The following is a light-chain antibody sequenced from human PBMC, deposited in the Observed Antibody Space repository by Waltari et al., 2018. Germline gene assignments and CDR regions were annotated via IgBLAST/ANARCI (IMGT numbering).Light chain of an antibody. Sequence: DIQMTQSPSSLSASVRDSVTIPCRASQSLSNYLNWYQQKAGEAPKLLIHGAFNLESGVPSRFSGSGSGTDFTLTISSLQPEDVATYYCQQTRSLPDTFGQGTKLEI. CDR2: GAF. V-gene: IGKV1-39*01. J-gene: IGKJ2*01. CDR1: QSLSNY. CDR3: QQTRSLPDT.